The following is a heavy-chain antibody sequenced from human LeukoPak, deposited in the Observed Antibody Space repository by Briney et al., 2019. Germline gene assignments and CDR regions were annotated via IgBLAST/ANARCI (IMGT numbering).Heavy chain of an antibody. CDR1: GGTFSSYA. D-gene: IGHD3-16*02. V-gene: IGHV1-69*05. Sequence: ASVKVSCKASGGTFSSYATSWVRQAPGQGLEWMGGIIPIFGTANYAQKFQGRVTITTDESTSTAYMELSSLRSEDTAVYYCARDSGVWGSYRTSAFDIWGQGTMVTVSS. J-gene: IGHJ3*02. CDR3: ARDSGVWGSYRTSAFDI. CDR2: IIPIFGTA.